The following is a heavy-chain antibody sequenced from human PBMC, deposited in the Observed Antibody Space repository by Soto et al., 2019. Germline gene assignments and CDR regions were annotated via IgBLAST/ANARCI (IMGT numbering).Heavy chain of an antibody. CDR2: IWYDGSNK. Sequence: QVQLVESGGGVVQPGRSLRLSCAASGFTFSSYGMHWVRQAPGKGLEWVAVIWYDGSNKYYADSVKGRFTISRDNSKNTLYLQMNSLRAEDTAVYYCARRKSGITGRRYYYMDVWGKGTTVTVSS. CDR3: ARRKSGITGRRYYYMDV. CDR1: GFTFSSYG. V-gene: IGHV3-33*01. D-gene: IGHD1-20*01. J-gene: IGHJ6*03.